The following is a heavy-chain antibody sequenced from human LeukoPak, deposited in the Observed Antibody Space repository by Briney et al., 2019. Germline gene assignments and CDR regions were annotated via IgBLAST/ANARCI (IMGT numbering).Heavy chain of an antibody. D-gene: IGHD5-18*01. CDR2: IYPNSGGT. Sequence: ASVKDTFMSGGYTFSDYYMYGVRQAPGQGLEWMAWIYPNSGGTKYAQKFQGRVTVTRDTSISTAYMQLSRLKSDDTAVYYCATGRGYSYGFGSWGQGTLVTVSS. V-gene: IGHV1-2*02. CDR1: GYTFSDYY. CDR3: ATGRGYSYGFGS. J-gene: IGHJ4*02.